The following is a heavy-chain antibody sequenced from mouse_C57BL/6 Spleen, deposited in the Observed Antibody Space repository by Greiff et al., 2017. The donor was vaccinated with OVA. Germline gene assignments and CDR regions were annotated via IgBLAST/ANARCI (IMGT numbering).Heavy chain of an antibody. D-gene: IGHD1-1*01. J-gene: IGHJ1*03. CDR2: FHPYNDDT. V-gene: IGHV1-47*01. Sequence: VKLQESGAELVKPGASVKMSCKASGYTFTTYPIEWMKQNHGKSLEWIGNFHPYNDDTKYNEKFKGKATLTVEKSSSTVYLELSRLTSDDSAVYYCARGIYYYGSYGYFDVWGTGTTVTVSS. CDR1: GYTFTTYP. CDR3: ARGIYYYGSYGYFDV.